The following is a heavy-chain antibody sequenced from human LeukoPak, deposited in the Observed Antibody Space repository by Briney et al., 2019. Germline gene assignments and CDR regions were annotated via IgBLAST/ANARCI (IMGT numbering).Heavy chain of an antibody. J-gene: IGHJ5*02. CDR1: GYTFTSYD. CDR2: MNPNSGNT. D-gene: IGHD3-9*01. CDR3: ARLGVGYDILTGYSNSPNWFDP. Sequence: GASVKVSCKASGYTFTSYDINWVRQATGQGLEWMGWMNPNSGNTGYAQKFQGRVTITRNTSISTAYMELRSLRSDDTAVYYCARLGVGYDILTGYSNSPNWFDPWGQGTLVTVSS. V-gene: IGHV1-8*03.